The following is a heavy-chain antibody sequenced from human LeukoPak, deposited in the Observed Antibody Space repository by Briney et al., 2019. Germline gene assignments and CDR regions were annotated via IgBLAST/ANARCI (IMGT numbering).Heavy chain of an antibody. CDR1: GYTFANFV. CDR3: ATEIRGYCSGGSCYEFDP. Sequence: ASVKVSCKASGYTFANFVMHWVRQAPGQRLEWMGWINAGNGDTKYSQKFQGRVTITRDTSASTAYMELSSLRSEDTAVYYCATEIRGYCSGGSCYEFDPWGQGTLVTVSS. D-gene: IGHD2-15*01. V-gene: IGHV1-3*01. CDR2: INAGNGDT. J-gene: IGHJ5*02.